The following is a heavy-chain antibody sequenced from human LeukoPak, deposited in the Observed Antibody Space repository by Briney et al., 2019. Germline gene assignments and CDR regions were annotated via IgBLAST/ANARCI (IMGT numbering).Heavy chain of an antibody. CDR3: ASDSSGYYRIDY. J-gene: IGHJ4*02. Sequence: PSETLSLTCTVSGGSISSYYWGWIRQPPGKGLEWIGNIYYSGSTYYNPSLKSRVTISVDTSKNQFSLKLSSVTAADTAVYYCASDSSGYYRIDYWGQGTLVTVSS. V-gene: IGHV4-59*04. D-gene: IGHD3-22*01. CDR2: IYYSGST. CDR1: GGSISSYY.